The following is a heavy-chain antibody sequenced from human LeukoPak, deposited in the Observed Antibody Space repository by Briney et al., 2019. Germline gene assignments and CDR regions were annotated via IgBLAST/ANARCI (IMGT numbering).Heavy chain of an antibody. Sequence: GESLKISCKGSGYSFTNFWIGWVRQMPGKGLEWMGFIYPGDSDTRYSPSFQGHVTISADKSISAAYLHWSSLKASDTAMYYCARRSRLDGDYDWFDPWGQGTLVTVSS. D-gene: IGHD4-17*01. CDR3: ARRSRLDGDYDWFDP. V-gene: IGHV5-51*01. J-gene: IGHJ5*02. CDR2: IYPGDSDT. CDR1: GYSFTNFW.